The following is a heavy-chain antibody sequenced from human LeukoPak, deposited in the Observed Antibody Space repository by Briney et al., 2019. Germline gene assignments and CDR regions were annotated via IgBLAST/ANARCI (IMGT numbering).Heavy chain of an antibody. CDR2: IYSGGST. Sequence: GGSLRLSCAASGFTVSSNYMSWVRQAPGKGLEWVSVIYSGGSTYYADSVKGRFTISRDNSKNTLYLQMNSLRAEDTAVYYCARVWRGYSGYDAFDTWGQGTMVTVSS. J-gene: IGHJ3*02. CDR1: GFTVSSNY. D-gene: IGHD5-12*01. CDR3: ARVWRGYSGYDAFDT. V-gene: IGHV3-66*02.